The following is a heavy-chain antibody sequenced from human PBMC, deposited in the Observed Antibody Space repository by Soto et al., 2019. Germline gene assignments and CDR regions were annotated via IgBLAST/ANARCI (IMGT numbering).Heavy chain of an antibody. CDR3: ARRHLAVAVSPWFDP. CDR1: GLSITDSEMG. V-gene: IGHV2-26*01. Sequence: QVTLKESGPVLVNPTETLTLRCTVSGLSITDSEMGVSWIRQPPGQPLEWLAHIDSSGEKSYRTFLKSRLAIYKDTPKSQIVLTMTNMDPADTATYYCARRHLAVAVSPWFDPWGQGLPVTVSS. J-gene: IGHJ5*02. CDR2: IDSSGEK. D-gene: IGHD6-19*01.